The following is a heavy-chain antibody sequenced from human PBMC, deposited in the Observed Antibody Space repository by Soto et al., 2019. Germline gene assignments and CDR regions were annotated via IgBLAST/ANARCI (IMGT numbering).Heavy chain of an antibody. D-gene: IGHD2-15*01. CDR2: INPSGGST. V-gene: IGHV1-46*03. CDR1: AYTFTSYY. Sequence: ASVKVSCKASAYTFTSYYMHWVRQAPGQGLEWMGIINPSGGSTSYAQKFQGRVTMTRDTSTSTVYMELSSLRSEDTAVYYCARAVVVVAATSYAFDIWGQGTMVTVSS. CDR3: ARAVVVVAATSYAFDI. J-gene: IGHJ3*02.